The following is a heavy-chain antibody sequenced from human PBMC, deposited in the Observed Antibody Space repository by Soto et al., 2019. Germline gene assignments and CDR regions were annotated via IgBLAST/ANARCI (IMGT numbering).Heavy chain of an antibody. J-gene: IGHJ6*02. Sequence: QVQLVQSGAEVKKPGSSVKVSCKASGGTFSSYTISWVRQAPGQGLEWMGRIIPILGIANYAQKFQGRVTITADKSTSTAYMELSSLRSEDTAVYYCARESDMERLRIDVAPTYYYYGMDVWGQGTTVTVSS. CDR3: ARESDMERLRIDVAPTYYYYGMDV. D-gene: IGHD1-26*01. CDR2: IIPILGIA. CDR1: GGTFSSYT. V-gene: IGHV1-69*08.